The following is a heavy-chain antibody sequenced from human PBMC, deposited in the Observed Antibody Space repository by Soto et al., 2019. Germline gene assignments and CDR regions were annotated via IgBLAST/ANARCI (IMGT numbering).Heavy chain of an antibody. D-gene: IGHD3-10*01. CDR2: INPNNGGT. V-gene: IGHV1-2*02. J-gene: IGHJ5*02. Sequence: ASVKVSCKASGDNCGDYYINWVRQAPGQRLEWMGWINPNNGGTKYAQNFQDSVIMTRDTSISTVYMQLSSLTSDDTALYFCAGSLLRGVNWFDPWGQGTLVTVSS. CDR3: AGSLLRGVNWFDP. CDR1: GDNCGDYY.